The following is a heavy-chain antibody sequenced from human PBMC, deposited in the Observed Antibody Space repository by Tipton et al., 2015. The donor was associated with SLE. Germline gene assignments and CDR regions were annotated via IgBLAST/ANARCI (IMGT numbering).Heavy chain of an antibody. CDR1: GFTFRSFP. Sequence: SLRPSCAASGFTFRSFPMNWVRQAPGKGLEWVSSISGTHSGSSYKYYADSVKGRFTMSRDDAKNSLYLQMNSLRAEDTGVYYCARADDYGDRYYFDYWGQGTLVTVSS. CDR2: ISGTHSGSSYK. CDR3: ARADDYGDRYYFDY. J-gene: IGHJ4*02. D-gene: IGHD4-17*01. V-gene: IGHV3-21*03.